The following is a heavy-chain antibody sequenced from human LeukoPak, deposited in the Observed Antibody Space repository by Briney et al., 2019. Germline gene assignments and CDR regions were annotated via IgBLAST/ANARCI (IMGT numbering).Heavy chain of an antibody. CDR1: GFSFSDHN. J-gene: IGHJ4*02. Sequence: GGSLRLSCAASGFSFSDHNFDWVRQAPGKGLEWVGRIRNKVSSYTTDYDASVKGRFTISRDDSKNSLFLQMNSLKTEDTAVYFCSRSTRGGDYWGQGTLVTVSA. CDR3: SRSTRGGDY. CDR2: IRNKVSSYTT. V-gene: IGHV3-72*01. D-gene: IGHD3-10*01.